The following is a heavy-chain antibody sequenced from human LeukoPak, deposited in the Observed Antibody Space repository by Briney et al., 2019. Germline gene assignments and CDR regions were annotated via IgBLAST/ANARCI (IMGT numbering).Heavy chain of an antibody. V-gene: IGHV3-33*06. CDR3: AKVLSVPPAPNWFDP. CDR1: GFTFSSYG. J-gene: IGHJ5*02. CDR2: IWYDGSNK. Sequence: GGSLRLSCAASGFTFSSYGMHWVRQAPGKGLEWVAVIWYDGSNKYYADSVKGRFTISRDNSKNTLYLQMNSLRAEDTAVYYCAKVLSVPPAPNWFDPWGQGTLVTVSS. D-gene: IGHD2/OR15-2a*01.